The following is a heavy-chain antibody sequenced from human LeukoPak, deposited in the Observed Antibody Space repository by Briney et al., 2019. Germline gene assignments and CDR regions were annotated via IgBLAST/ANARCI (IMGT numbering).Heavy chain of an antibody. D-gene: IGHD2-21*01. CDR3: ARETFPNYYYYGMDV. CDR2: INPSGGST. CDR1: GYTFTRYY. Sequence: ASLKVSCKASGYTFTRYYMHWVRQAPGHRLEWMGIINPSGGSTSYAQKFQGRVTMTRDTSTSTVYMELSSLRPEDTAVYYCARETFPNYYYYGMDVWGQGPTVTVSS. V-gene: IGHV1-46*01. J-gene: IGHJ6*02.